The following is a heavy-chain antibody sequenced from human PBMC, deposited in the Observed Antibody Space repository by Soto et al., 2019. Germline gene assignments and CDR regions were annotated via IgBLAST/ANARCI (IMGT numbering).Heavy chain of an antibody. V-gene: IGHV4-4*01. Sequence: LXLTCSVSGDSTTTNDWWSWVRQPPVKGLEWIGEIDHSGSTNYNPSLESRVTILIDTSKNQFSLRLTSVTAADTAVYFCARAEQSRDYYGSVTNSDWGQGTLVTVSS. CDR2: IDHSGST. CDR1: GDSTTTNDW. D-gene: IGHD3-10*01. J-gene: IGHJ4*02. CDR3: ARAEQSRDYYGSVTNSD.